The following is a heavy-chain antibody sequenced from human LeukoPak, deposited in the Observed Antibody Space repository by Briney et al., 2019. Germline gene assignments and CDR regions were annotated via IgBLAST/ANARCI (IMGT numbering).Heavy chain of an antibody. CDR2: INSDGSST. Sequence: PGGSLRLSCEASGFTFSSYWMHWVRQAPGKGLVWVSRINSDGSSTTYADSVKGRFTISRDNAKNTLYLQMNSLRADDTAVYYCARVTYYDNSAPTDGYWGQGTLVTVSS. V-gene: IGHV3-74*01. J-gene: IGHJ4*02. D-gene: IGHD3-22*01. CDR1: GFTFSSYW. CDR3: ARVTYYDNSAPTDGY.